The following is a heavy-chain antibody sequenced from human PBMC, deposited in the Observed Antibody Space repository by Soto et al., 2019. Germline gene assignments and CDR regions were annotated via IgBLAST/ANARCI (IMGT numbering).Heavy chain of an antibody. J-gene: IGHJ3*02. V-gene: IGHV4-30-4*01. CDR3: ASDPLYAYGDLSPVVDI. Sequence: QVQLQESGPGLVKPSQTLSLTCTVSGGSMSRGDYYWSWIRQPPGKGREWIGFIYHTGSTYYSPSLKSRVDISGDTSKTQVSLKRSSVTAADTAVYYCASDPLYAYGDLSPVVDIWGQGTMVTVSS. CDR2: IYHTGST. D-gene: IGHD4-17*01. CDR1: GGSMSRGDYY.